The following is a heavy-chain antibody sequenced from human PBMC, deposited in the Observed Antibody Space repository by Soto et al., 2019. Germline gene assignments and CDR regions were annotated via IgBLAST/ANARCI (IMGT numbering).Heavy chain of an antibody. V-gene: IGHV1-69*02. CDR1: GDTFSIYT. Sequence: QVQLVQSGSEVKKPGSSVRVSCKTSGDTFSIYTISWVRQALGQGLEWMGRVLPFLDITSYSQRFQGRVTITADRSTTTAYMELTSLRSEDTAVYYCARDRDNSNWPNFDSWGQGTLVTVSS. J-gene: IGHJ4*02. CDR3: ARDRDNSNWPNFDS. D-gene: IGHD6-13*01. CDR2: VLPFLDIT.